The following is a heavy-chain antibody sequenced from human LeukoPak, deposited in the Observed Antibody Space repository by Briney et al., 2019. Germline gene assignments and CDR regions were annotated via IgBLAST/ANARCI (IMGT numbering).Heavy chain of an antibody. J-gene: IGHJ4*02. D-gene: IGHD2-2*01. CDR1: GGTFSSYA. CDR2: IIPIFGTA. CDR3: AREQGYCSSTSCYGVGYFDY. V-gene: IGHV1-69*05. Sequence: SVKVSCKASGGTFSSYAISWVRQAPGRGLEWMGGIIPIFGTANYAQKFQGRVTITTDESTSTAYMELSSLRSEDTAVYYCAREQGYCSSTSCYGVGYFDYWGQGTLVTVSS.